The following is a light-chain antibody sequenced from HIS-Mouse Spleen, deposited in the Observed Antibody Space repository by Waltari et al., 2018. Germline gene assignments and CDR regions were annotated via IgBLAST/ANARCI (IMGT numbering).Light chain of an antibody. CDR3: SSYAGSNNLV. J-gene: IGLJ2*01. CDR2: EVS. V-gene: IGLV2-8*01. Sequence: QSALTQPPSASGSPGQSVTISCTGTSSDVGGYNYVSWYQQHPGKAPKLMIYEVSKRPPGVPDLFSGSKSGNTASLTVSVLQAEDEADYYCSSYAGSNNLVFGGGTKLTVL. CDR1: SSDVGGYNY.